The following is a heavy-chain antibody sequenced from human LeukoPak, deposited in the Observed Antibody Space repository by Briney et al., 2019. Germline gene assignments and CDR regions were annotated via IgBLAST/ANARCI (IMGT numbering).Heavy chain of an antibody. CDR2: IYYSGST. CDR3: ARAVSGRFDY. CDR1: GGSMSPYH. V-gene: IGHV4-59*08. D-gene: IGHD6-19*01. Sequence: SETLSLTCTVSGGSMSPYHWGWIRQPPGKGLEWTGYIYYSGSTNYNPSLSSRVTISVDTSKNQFSLRLSSVTAADTAIYYCARAVSGRFDYWGQGTLVTVSS. J-gene: IGHJ4*02.